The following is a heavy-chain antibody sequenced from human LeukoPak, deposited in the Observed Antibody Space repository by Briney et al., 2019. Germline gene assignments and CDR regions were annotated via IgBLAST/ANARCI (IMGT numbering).Heavy chain of an antibody. CDR2: INRDGSER. CDR3: ARRNAMDV. Sequence: GGSLRLSCAASGFTFSNYWMTWVRQAPGRGLEWVANINRDGSERYYVDSVKGRFTISRDDAKSSLYLQMNSLGAEDTAVYYCARRNAMDVWGQGTTVIVFS. V-gene: IGHV3-7*03. J-gene: IGHJ6*02. CDR1: GFTFSNYW.